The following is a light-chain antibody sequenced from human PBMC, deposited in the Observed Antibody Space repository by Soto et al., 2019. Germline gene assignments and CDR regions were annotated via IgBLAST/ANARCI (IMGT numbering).Light chain of an antibody. V-gene: IGLV2-8*01. CDR2: EVH. J-gene: IGLJ1*01. Sequence: QSVLTQPPSASGTLGQSFTLSCTGTSSDVGAYRYVSWYQQHPGRAPKLIVYEVHDRPSGVPARFSGSKSGNTASLTISGLQAEDEADYYCNSYTGTSNVFGTGTKVTVL. CDR3: NSYTGTSNV. CDR1: SSDVGAYRY.